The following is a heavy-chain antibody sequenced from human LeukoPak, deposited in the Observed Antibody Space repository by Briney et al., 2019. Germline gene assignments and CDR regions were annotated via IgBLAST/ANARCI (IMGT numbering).Heavy chain of an antibody. J-gene: IGHJ3*02. CDR1: GGSFSGYY. Sequence: SSETLSLTCAVYGGSFSGYYWSWIRQPPGKGLEWIGEINHSGSTNYNPSLKSRVTISVDTSKNQFSLKLSSVTAADTAVYYCAREGRGYYDSSGYSCDAFDIWGQGTMVTVSS. CDR3: AREGRGYYDSSGYSCDAFDI. CDR2: INHSGST. D-gene: IGHD3-22*01. V-gene: IGHV4-34*01.